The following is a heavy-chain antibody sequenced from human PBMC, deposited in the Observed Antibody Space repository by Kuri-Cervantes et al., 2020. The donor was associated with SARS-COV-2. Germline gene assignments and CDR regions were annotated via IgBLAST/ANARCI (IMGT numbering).Heavy chain of an antibody. Sequence: SVKVSCKASGGTFSSYAISWVRQAPGQGLEWMGGIIPIFGTANYAQKFQGRVTITADKFTSTAYMELSSLRSEDTAVYYCARVIRGSYHNWFDPWGQGTLVTVSS. CDR2: IIPIFGTA. V-gene: IGHV1-69*06. CDR3: ARVIRGSYHNWFDP. D-gene: IGHD3-16*02. J-gene: IGHJ5*02. CDR1: GGTFSSYA.